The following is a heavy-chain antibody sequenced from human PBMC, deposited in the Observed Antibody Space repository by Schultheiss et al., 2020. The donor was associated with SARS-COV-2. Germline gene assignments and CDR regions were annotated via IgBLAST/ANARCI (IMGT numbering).Heavy chain of an antibody. CDR1: GGSISSGGYY. Sequence: SETLSLTCTVSGGSISSGGYYWSWIRQHPGKGLEWIGYIYYSGSTYYNPSLKSRVTISVDTSKNQFSLKLSSVTAADTAVYYCARGLTTVVTPFDYWGQGTLVTVSS. D-gene: IGHD4-23*01. CDR3: ARGLTTVVTPFDY. V-gene: IGHV4-31*03. J-gene: IGHJ4*02. CDR2: IYYSGST.